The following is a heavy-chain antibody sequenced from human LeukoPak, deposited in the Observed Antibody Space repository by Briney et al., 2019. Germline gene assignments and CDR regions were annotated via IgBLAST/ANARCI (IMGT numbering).Heavy chain of an antibody. CDR3: ARPARYCSSGSCYSDWYFDL. V-gene: IGHV4-59*08. CDR2: IFYSGRT. CDR1: GDSMTNYY. J-gene: IGHJ2*01. Sequence: SETLSLTRIFSGDSMTNYYWNWIRQPPGKGLEWIGYIFYSGRTNYNPSLKSRVTMSVDTSKKQFTLNLTSVTAADTAVYYCARPARYCSSGSCYSDWYFDLWGRGTLVTVSS. D-gene: IGHD2-15*01.